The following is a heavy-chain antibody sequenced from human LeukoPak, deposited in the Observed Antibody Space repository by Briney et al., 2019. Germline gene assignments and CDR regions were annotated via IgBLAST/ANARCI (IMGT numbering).Heavy chain of an antibody. CDR1: GYTFTSYG. CDR3: ARARVGATGPLGYYYYGMDV. V-gene: IGHV1-18*01. Sequence: ASVKVSRKASGYTFTSYGISWVRQAPGQGLEWMGWISAYNGNTNYAQKLQDRVTMTTDTSTSTAYMELRSLRSDDTAVYYCARARVGATGPLGYYYYGMDVWGQGTTVTVSS. J-gene: IGHJ6*02. D-gene: IGHD1-26*01. CDR2: ISAYNGNT.